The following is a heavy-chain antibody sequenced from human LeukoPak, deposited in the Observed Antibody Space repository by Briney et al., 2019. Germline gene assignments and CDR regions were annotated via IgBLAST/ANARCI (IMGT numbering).Heavy chain of an antibody. J-gene: IGHJ5*02. CDR2: IWYDGSNK. D-gene: IGHD4-11*01. Sequence: GRSLRLSCAASGFTFSSYGMHWVRQAPGKGLEWVAVIWYDGSNKYYADSVKGRFTISRDNSKNTLYLQMNSLRAEDTAVYYCARDLTVTSTCWFDLWGQGTLVTVSS. CDR3: ARDLTVTSTCWFDL. CDR1: GFTFSSYG. V-gene: IGHV3-33*01.